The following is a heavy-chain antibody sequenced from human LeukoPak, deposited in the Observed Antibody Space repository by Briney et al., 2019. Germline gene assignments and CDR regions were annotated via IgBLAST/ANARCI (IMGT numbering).Heavy chain of an antibody. CDR2: ISGSGGNT. CDR1: GFTFSSYA. J-gene: IGHJ4*02. CDR3: AKAQYQLLYGTFKDRYYFDY. D-gene: IGHD2-2*02. Sequence: GGSLRLSCAASGFTFSSYAMSWVRQAPGKGLEWVSGISGSGGNTYYADSVKGRFTISRDNSKNTLDLQMNSLRAEDTAVYYCAKAQYQLLYGTFKDRYYFDYWGQGTLVTVSS. V-gene: IGHV3-23*01.